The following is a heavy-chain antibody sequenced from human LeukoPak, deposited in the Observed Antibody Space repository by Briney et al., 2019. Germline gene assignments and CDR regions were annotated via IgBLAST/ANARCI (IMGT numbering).Heavy chain of an antibody. CDR3: ARANYGYCSSTSCYPWYYYYMDV. V-gene: IGHV1-8*03. CDR2: MNPNSGNT. D-gene: IGHD2-2*01. J-gene: IGHJ6*03. Sequence: GATVKVSCKASGYTFTSYDINWVRQATGQGLEWMGWMNPNSGNTGYAQKFQGRVTITRNTSISTAYMELSSLRSEDTAVYYCARANYGYCSSTSCYPWYYYYMDVWGKGTTVTVSS. CDR1: GYTFTSYD.